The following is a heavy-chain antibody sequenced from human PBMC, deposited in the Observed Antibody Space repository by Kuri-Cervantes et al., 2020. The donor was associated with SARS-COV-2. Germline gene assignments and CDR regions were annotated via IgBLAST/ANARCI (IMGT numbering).Heavy chain of an antibody. CDR2: INPYSGDT. Sequence: ASVKVSCKASGYTFTGYYMHWVRQAPGQGLEWVGWINPYSGDTNYAQRFQGRVTMTRDTSISTAYMELSRLRSDDTAVYYCARGGIAARPSPFDYWGQGTLVTVSS. J-gene: IGHJ4*02. D-gene: IGHD6-6*01. CDR1: GYTFTGYY. CDR3: ARGGIAARPSPFDY. V-gene: IGHV1-2*02.